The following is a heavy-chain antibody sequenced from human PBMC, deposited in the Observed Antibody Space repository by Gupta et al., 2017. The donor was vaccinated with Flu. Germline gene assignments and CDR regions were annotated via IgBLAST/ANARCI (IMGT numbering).Heavy chain of an antibody. J-gene: IGHJ4*02. Sequence: QVQLVQSGAEMTEPGASVKVSCRTSGYTFTDHHIHWVRQAPGQGLDWLGWINPMNGDTHYAQSLQGRVIMTSDTSLTTVNMELTSLTPDDTAVYYCTRGGGRYYVDYWGQGTQVTVSS. CDR3: TRGGGRYYVDY. D-gene: IGHD1-26*01. CDR1: GYTFTDHH. CDR2: INPMNGDT. V-gene: IGHV1-2*02.